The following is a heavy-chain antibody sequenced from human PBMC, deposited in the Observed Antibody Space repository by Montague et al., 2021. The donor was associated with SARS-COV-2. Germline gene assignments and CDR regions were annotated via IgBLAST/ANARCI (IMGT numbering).Heavy chain of an antibody. CDR1: GFIFSDYY. CDR3: ARVLGGDYPDY. D-gene: IGHD3-16*01. Sequence: LRLSCAASGFIFSDYYMSWIRQAPGKGLEWISYISSRSSYTKYADSVKGRFTISRDNAKNSLYMQMNSLRAEDTAVYYCARVLGGDYPDYWGQGTLVTVSS. V-gene: IGHV3-11*06. J-gene: IGHJ4*02. CDR2: ISSRSSYT.